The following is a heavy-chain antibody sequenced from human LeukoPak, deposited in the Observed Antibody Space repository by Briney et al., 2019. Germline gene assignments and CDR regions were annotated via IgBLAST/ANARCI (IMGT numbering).Heavy chain of an antibody. D-gene: IGHD4-23*01. V-gene: IGHV3-21*01. Sequence: GGSLRLSCAASGFTFSSYSMNWVRQAPGKGLEWVSSISSSSSYIYYADSVKGRFTISRDNAKNSLYLQMNSLRAEDTAVYYCARDQTVVTLSFAFDIWGQGTMVTVSS. CDR2: ISSSSSYI. CDR3: ARDQTVVTLSFAFDI. CDR1: GFTFSSYS. J-gene: IGHJ3*02.